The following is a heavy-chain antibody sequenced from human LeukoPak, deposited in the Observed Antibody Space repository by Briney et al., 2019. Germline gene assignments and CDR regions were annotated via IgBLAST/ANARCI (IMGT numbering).Heavy chain of an antibody. CDR2: ISWNSGSI. CDR1: GFTFSSYG. Sequence: GGTLRLSCAASGFTFSSYGMSWVRQAPGKGLEWVSGISWNSGSIGYADSVKGRFTISRDNAKNSLYLQMNSLRAEDTALYYCAKATGAAAFFDYWGQGTLVTVSS. CDR3: AKATGAAAFFDY. D-gene: IGHD6-13*01. J-gene: IGHJ4*02. V-gene: IGHV3-9*01.